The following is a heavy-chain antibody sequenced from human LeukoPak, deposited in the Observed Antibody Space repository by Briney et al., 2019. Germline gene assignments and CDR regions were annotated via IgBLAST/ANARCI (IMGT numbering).Heavy chain of an antibody. V-gene: IGHV3-23*01. CDR3: ARVLSSFDESEAFDI. CDR2: ISGSGGTT. D-gene: IGHD6-13*01. CDR1: GFTFSNYA. J-gene: IGHJ3*02. Sequence: PGGSLRLSCAASGFTFSNYAMSWVRQTPGKGLEWVSGISGSGGTTDYADSVKGRFTISRDNAKNTLYLQMNSLRAEDTAVYYCARVLSSFDESEAFDIWGQGTMVTVSS.